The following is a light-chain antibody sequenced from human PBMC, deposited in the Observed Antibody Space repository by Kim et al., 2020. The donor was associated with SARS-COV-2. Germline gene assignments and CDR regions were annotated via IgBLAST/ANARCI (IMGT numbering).Light chain of an antibody. V-gene: IGKV1-5*03. CDR2: KAS. CDR1: QSISNS. J-gene: IGKJ1*01. Sequence: LSASGGDRVTVTCRASQSISNSLAWYQQIPGKAPKLLIHKASSLETGVPSRFRGDGSGTEFTLTITSLQPEDFATYYCQHYSGYSTFGQGTKVEI. CDR3: QHYSGYST.